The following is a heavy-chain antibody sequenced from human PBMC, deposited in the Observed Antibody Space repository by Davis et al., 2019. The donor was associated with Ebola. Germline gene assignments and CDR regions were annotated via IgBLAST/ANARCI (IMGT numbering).Heavy chain of an antibody. D-gene: IGHD2-2*01. CDR2: ISSSSSYI. CDR1: GFTFSSYS. J-gene: IGHJ6*02. CDR3: ARIKGDCSSTSCLIYYGMDV. Sequence: GESLKISCAASGFTFSSYSMNWVRQAPGKGLEWVSSISSSSSYIYYADSVKGRFTISRDNAKNSLYLQMNSLRAEDTAVYYCARIKGDCSSTSCLIYYGMDVWGQGTTVTVSS. V-gene: IGHV3-21*01.